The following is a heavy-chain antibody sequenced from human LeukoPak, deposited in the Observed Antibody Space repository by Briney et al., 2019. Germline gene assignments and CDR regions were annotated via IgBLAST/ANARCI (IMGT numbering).Heavy chain of an antibody. CDR1: GYSLSSGYY. V-gene: IGHV4-38-2*01. J-gene: IGHJ4*02. Sequence: SETLSLTCAVSGYSLSSGYYWGWIRQPPGKGLEWIGSMYHSGGTYYNPSLKSRVTISVDTSKNQFSLKLSSVTAADTAVYYCARGSRLGPFDYWGQGTLVTVSS. CDR3: ARGSRLGPFDY. D-gene: IGHD2-15*01. CDR2: MYHSGGT.